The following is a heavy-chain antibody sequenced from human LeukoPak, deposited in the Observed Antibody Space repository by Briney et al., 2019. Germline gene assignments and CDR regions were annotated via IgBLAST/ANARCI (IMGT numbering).Heavy chain of an antibody. V-gene: IGHV1-69*04. Sequence: GASVKVSCKASGGTFSSYAISWVRQAPGQGLEWMGRIIPILGIANYAQKFQGRVTITADKSKSTAYMELSSLRSEDTAVYYCARGPGTVVDVWGQGTTVTVSS. CDR3: ARGPGTVVDV. J-gene: IGHJ6*02. CDR1: GGTFSSYA. D-gene: IGHD4-23*01. CDR2: IIPILGIA.